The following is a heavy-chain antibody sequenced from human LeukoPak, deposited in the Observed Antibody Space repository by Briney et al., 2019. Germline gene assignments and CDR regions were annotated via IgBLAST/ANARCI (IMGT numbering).Heavy chain of an antibody. CDR3: ARGNSSSWLEGRNWFDP. Sequence: SETLSLTCTVSGGSISSYYWSWIRQPPGKGLEWIGYIYYSGSTNYNPSLKSRVTISVDTSKNQFSLKLSSVTAADTAVYYCARGNSSSWLEGRNWFDPWGQGTLVTVSS. J-gene: IGHJ5*02. D-gene: IGHD6-13*01. CDR2: IYYSGST. CDR1: GGSISSYY. V-gene: IGHV4-59*12.